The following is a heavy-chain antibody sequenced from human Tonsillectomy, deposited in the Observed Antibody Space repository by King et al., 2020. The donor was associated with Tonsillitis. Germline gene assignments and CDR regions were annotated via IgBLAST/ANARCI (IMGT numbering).Heavy chain of an antibody. CDR2: FYNGGST. D-gene: IGHD1-26*01. CDR3: ASGAAYYYYGMDV. V-gene: IGHV3-53*04. Sequence: VQLVESGGGLVQPGGSLRLSCAASGFTVSNNYMSWVRQAPGKGLEWVSVFYNGGSTYYADSVKGRFTISRHNSKNTLYLQMNSLRAEDTAVYYCASGAAYYYYGMDVWGQGTTVTVSS. CDR1: GFTVSNNY. J-gene: IGHJ6*02.